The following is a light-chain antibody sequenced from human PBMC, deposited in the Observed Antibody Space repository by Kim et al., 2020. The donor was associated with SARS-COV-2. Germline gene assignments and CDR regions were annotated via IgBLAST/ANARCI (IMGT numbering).Light chain of an antibody. V-gene: IGLV2-14*01. CDR3: SSYTSSNTWV. J-gene: IGLJ3*02. CDR1: SSDVGGNKY. CDR2: DVT. Sequence: QSALTQPASVSGSPGQSITISCSGTSSDVGGNKYVSWYQQYPGKAPKFMIYDVTKRPSGVSNRFSGSKSGNTASLTISGLQAEDEADYYCSSYTSSNTWVFGGGTKSPS.